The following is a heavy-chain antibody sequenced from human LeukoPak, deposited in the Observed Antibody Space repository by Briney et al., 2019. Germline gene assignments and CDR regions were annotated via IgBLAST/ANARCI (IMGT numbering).Heavy chain of an antibody. D-gene: IGHD3-10*01. V-gene: IGHV3-23*01. J-gene: IGHJ6*03. CDR3: AGGGFGEAYYYYYYMDV. Sequence: GGSLRLSCAASKFTFSSFSMSWVRQAPGKGLEWVSAISGSGGSTYYADSVKGRFTISRDTSKNTLFLQMHSLRDEDTAVYYWAGGGFGEAYYYYYYMDVWGKGTTVTVSS. CDR1: KFTFSSFS. CDR2: ISGSGGST.